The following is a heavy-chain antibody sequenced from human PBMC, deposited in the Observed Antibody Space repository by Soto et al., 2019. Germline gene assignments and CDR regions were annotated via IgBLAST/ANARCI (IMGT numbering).Heavy chain of an antibody. CDR1: GGTFSSYT. V-gene: IGHV1-69*02. CDR2: IIPILGIA. D-gene: IGHD2-15*01. Sequence: QVQLVQSGAEVKKPGSSVKVSCKASGGTFSSYTISWVRQAPGQGLEWMGRIIPILGIANYAQKFQGRVTITADKSTSTAYMELRSLRSEDTAVYYCAMGIGDGGSPSDYWGQGTLVTVSS. J-gene: IGHJ4*02. CDR3: AMGIGDGGSPSDY.